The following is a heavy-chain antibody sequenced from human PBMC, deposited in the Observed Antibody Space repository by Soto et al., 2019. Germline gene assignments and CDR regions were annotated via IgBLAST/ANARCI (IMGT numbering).Heavy chain of an antibody. Sequence: ASVKVSCKASGYTFTSYGISWVRQAPGQGLEWMGWISAYNGNTNYAQKLQGRVTMTTDTSTSTAYMELRSLRSDDTAVYYCAREGDTAMVSSRFSASDYWGQGTLVTVSS. CDR1: GYTFTSYG. V-gene: IGHV1-18*01. J-gene: IGHJ4*02. CDR3: AREGDTAMVSSRFSASDY. CDR2: ISAYNGNT. D-gene: IGHD5-18*01.